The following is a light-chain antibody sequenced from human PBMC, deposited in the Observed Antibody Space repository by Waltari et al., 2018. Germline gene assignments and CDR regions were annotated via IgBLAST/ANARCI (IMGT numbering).Light chain of an antibody. CDR1: QTILDNADQSNY. Sequence: DFVMTQSPDSLAVSLGDRATINCRSSQTILDNADQSNYLAWYQHKPGQPPKLLISWASARESGVPDRFTGSGSWTDFALTISSLQAEDVAMYYCQQYYSTPRTFGQGTKVEVK. J-gene: IGKJ1*01. CDR2: WAS. CDR3: QQYYSTPRT. V-gene: IGKV4-1*01.